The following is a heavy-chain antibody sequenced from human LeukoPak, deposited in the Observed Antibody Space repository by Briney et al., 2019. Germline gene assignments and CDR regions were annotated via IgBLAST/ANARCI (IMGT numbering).Heavy chain of an antibody. V-gene: IGHV3-30-3*01. CDR1: GFTFSSYA. D-gene: IGHD3-10*01. CDR3: AAAGDY. J-gene: IGHJ4*02. CDR2: ISYDGSNK. Sequence: GGSLRLSCAASGFTFSSYAMHWVRQAPGKGLEWVAVISYDGSNKNYADSVKGRFTISRDNSKNTLYLQMNSLRDEDTAVYYCAAAGDYWGQGTLVTVSS.